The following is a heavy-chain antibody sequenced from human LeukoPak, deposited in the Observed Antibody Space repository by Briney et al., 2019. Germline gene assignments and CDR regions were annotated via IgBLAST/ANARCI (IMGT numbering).Heavy chain of an antibody. D-gene: IGHD3-9*01. V-gene: IGHV3-21*01. Sequence: GGSLRLSCVASGFTFSIYTMSWVRQAPGKGLEWVSSITSSSSSMYSADSVKGRLTISRDNAKNSLYLQMNSLRAEDTAVYYCARDYYDILTGPPFDYWGQGTLVTVSS. J-gene: IGHJ4*02. CDR3: ARDYYDILTGPPFDY. CDR1: GFTFSIYT. CDR2: ITSSSSSM.